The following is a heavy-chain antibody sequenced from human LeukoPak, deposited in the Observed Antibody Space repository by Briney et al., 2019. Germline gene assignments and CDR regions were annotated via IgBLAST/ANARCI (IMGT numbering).Heavy chain of an antibody. CDR3: ARLLWFGEYYFDY. Sequence: GGSLRLSCAASGFTFSSYSMNWVRQAPGKGLEWVSSISSSSSYIYYADSVKGRFTISRDNAKNSLYLQMNSLRAEDTAVYYCARLLWFGEYYFDYWGQGTLVTVSS. CDR1: GFTFSSYS. D-gene: IGHD3-10*01. V-gene: IGHV3-21*01. CDR2: ISSSSSYI. J-gene: IGHJ4*02.